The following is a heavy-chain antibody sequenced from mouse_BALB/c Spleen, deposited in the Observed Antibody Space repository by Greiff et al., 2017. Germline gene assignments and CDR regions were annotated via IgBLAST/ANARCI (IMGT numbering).Heavy chain of an antibody. CDR2: IYPGDGST. J-gene: IGHJ3*01. CDR1: GYTFTSYY. V-gene: IGHV1S56*01. D-gene: IGHD2-2*01. Sequence: VQLQQSGPELVKPGASVKMSCKASGYTFTSYYIHWVKQRPGQGLEWIGWIYPGDGSTKYNEKFKGKTTLTADKSSSTAYMLLSSLTSEDSAIYFCARGYGYDGFAYWGQGTLVTVSA. CDR3: ARGYGYDGFAY.